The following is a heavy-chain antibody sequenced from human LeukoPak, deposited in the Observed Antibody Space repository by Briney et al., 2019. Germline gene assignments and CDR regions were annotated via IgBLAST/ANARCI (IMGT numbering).Heavy chain of an antibody. D-gene: IGHD5-18*01. CDR1: GGSFSGYY. J-gene: IGHJ5*02. Sequence: PSETLSLTCAVYGGSFSGYYWSWIRQPPGKGLEWIGEINHSGSTNYNPSLKSRVTISVDTSKNQFSLKLSSVTAADTAVYYCARKVDTAMALNWFDPWGQGTLVTVSS. V-gene: IGHV4-34*01. CDR3: ARKVDTAMALNWFDP. CDR2: INHSGST.